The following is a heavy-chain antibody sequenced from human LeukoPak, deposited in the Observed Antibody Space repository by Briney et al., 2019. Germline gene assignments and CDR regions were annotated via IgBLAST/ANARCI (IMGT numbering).Heavy chain of an antibody. CDR1: GGSFSSSDYY. Sequence: SETLSLTCTVSGGSFSSSDYYWGWIRQPPGKGLEWIGSIYHSGSTNYNPSLKSRVTTSVDKSKNQFSLKLSSVTAADTAVYYCARDKREPRYAFDIWGQGTMVTVSS. J-gene: IGHJ3*02. CDR2: IYHSGST. D-gene: IGHD1-26*01. CDR3: ARDKREPRYAFDI. V-gene: IGHV4-39*07.